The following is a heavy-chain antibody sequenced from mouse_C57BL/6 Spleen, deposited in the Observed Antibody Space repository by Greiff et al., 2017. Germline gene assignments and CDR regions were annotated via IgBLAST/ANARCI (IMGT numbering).Heavy chain of an antibody. J-gene: IGHJ3*01. V-gene: IGHV1-64*01. D-gene: IGHD1-1*01. CDR1: GYTFTSYW. Sequence: QVQLQQPGAELVKPGASVKLSCKASGYTFTSYWMHWVKQRPGQGLEWIGMIPPNSGSTKSNEKFKSKATLTVDKSSSTAYMQLSSLTSEDSAVYYCARGYYCSSYVLFAYWGQGTLVTVSA. CDR3: ARGYYCSSYVLFAY. CDR2: IPPNSGST.